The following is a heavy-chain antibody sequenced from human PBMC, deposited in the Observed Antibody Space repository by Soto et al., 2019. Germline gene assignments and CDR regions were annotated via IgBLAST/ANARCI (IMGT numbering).Heavy chain of an antibody. V-gene: IGHV4-34*01. J-gene: IGHJ6*02. CDR2: INHSGST. CDR3: ARVRIVGAYYYYYGMDV. Sequence: SETLSLTCAVYGGSCSGYYWRWIRQPPGKGLEWIGEINHSGSTNYNPSLKSRVTISVDTSKNQFSLKLSSVTAADTAVYYCARVRIVGAYYYYYGMDVWGQGTTVTAP. CDR1: GGSCSGYY. D-gene: IGHD1-26*01.